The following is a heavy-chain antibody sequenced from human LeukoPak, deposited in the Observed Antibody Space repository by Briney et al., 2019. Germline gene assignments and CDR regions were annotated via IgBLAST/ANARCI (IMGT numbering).Heavy chain of an antibody. J-gene: IGHJ4*02. D-gene: IGHD6-6*01. CDR2: ISSSGSTI. Sequence: GGSLRLSCAASGFTFSSYEMNWVRQAPGKGLEWVPYISSSGSTIYYADSVKGRFTISRDNAKNSLYLQMNSLRAEDTAVYYCARDPKISSPSDYWGQGTLVTVSS. CDR1: GFTFSSYE. V-gene: IGHV3-48*03. CDR3: ARDPKISSPSDY.